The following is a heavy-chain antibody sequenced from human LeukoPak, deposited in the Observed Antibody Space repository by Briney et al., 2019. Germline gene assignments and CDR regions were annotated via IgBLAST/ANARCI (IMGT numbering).Heavy chain of an antibody. D-gene: IGHD6-13*01. V-gene: IGHV3-23*01. CDR2: ISGSGGST. Sequence: GGSLRLSCAVSGFTFSSYAMSWVRQAPGKGLEWVSGISGSGGSTYYADSVKGRFTISRDNSKNTLYLQMNSLRAEDTAVYFCAKGLTRSDIAPAGTPDWFDPWGQGTLVTVSS. CDR3: AKGLTRSDIAPAGTPDWFDP. J-gene: IGHJ5*02. CDR1: GFTFSSYA.